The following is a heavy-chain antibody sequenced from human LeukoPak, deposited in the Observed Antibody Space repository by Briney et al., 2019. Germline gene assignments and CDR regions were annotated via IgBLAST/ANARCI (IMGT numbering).Heavy chain of an antibody. V-gene: IGHV3-49*03. CDR3: TRDKQWLVSSSGAFDI. Sequence: GGSLRLSCTASGFTFGDYAMSWLRQAPGKGLEWVGCIRSKAYGGTTEYAASVKGRFTISRDDSKSIAYLQMNSLKPEHTAVYYCTRDKQWLVSSSGAFDIWRQGTMVTVCS. D-gene: IGHD6-19*01. J-gene: IGHJ3*02. CDR2: IRSKAYGGTT. CDR1: GFTFGDYA.